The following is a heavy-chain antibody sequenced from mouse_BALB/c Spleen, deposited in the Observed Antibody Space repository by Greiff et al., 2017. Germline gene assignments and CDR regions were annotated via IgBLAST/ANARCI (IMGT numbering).Heavy chain of an antibody. D-gene: IGHD2-4*01. CDR1: GFTFSSYA. CDR2: ISSGGST. V-gene: IGHV5-6-5*01. Sequence: EVHLVESGGGLVKPGGSLKLSCAASGFTFSSYAMSWVRQTPEKRLEWVASISSGGSTYYPDSVKGRFTISRDNARNILYLQMSSLRSEDTAMYYCARLMITTYYALDYWGQGTSVTVSA. J-gene: IGHJ4*01. CDR3: ARLMITTYYALDY.